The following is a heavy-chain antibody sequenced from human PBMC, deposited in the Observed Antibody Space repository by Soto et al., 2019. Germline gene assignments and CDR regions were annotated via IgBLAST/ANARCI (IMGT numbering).Heavy chain of an antibody. V-gene: IGHV1-18*01. CDR1: GYTLTTYG. Sequence: GASVKVSCKASGYTLTTYGITWVRQAPGQGLEWMGWISAYNGNTNYAQKLQGRVTMTTDTSTSTAYMELRSLRSDDTAVYYCAREGPDFSYYYMDVWGKGTTVTVSS. CDR3: AREGPDFSYYYMDV. CDR2: ISAYNGNT. J-gene: IGHJ6*03.